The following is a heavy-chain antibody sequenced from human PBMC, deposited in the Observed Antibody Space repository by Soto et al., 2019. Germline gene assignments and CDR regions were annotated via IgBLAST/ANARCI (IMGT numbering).Heavy chain of an antibody. Sequence: DVQLVESGGGLVQPGRSLRLSCAASGFTFDDYAMHWVRQVPGKGLEWVSGINWNSGSIGYGDSVKGRFAISRDNAKNSLHLQINRLSAEDTAFYYCVKDESINWYSGHFRHWGQGTLVTVSS. CDR1: GFTFDDYA. D-gene: IGHD6-13*01. V-gene: IGHV3-9*01. CDR2: INWNSGSI. CDR3: VKDESINWYSGHFRH. J-gene: IGHJ1*01.